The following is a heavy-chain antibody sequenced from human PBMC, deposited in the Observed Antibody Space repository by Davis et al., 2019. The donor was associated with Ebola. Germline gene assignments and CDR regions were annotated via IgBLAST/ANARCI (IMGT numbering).Heavy chain of an antibody. Sequence: QVSCKGSAYSFTSYWTGWVRQMPGKGLEWMGIIYPGDSDTRYSPSFQGQVTISADKSISTAYLQWSSLKASDTAMYYCARQVIDAFDIWGQGTMVTVSS. V-gene: IGHV5-51*01. CDR1: AYSFTSYW. CDR3: ARQVIDAFDI. J-gene: IGHJ3*02. CDR2: IYPGDSDT. D-gene: IGHD3-16*02.